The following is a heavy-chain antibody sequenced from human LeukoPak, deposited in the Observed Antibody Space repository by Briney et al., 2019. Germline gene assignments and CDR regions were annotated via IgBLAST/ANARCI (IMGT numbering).Heavy chain of an antibody. Sequence: PSETLSLTCTVSGGSISSYYWSWIRQPPGKGLEWIGEINHSGSTNYNPSLKSRVTISVDTSKNQFSLKLSSVTAADTAVYYCARGRAIVATTSPFDYWGQGTLVTVSS. CDR3: ARGRAIVATTSPFDY. V-gene: IGHV4-34*01. J-gene: IGHJ4*02. CDR1: GGSISSYY. D-gene: IGHD5-12*01. CDR2: INHSGST.